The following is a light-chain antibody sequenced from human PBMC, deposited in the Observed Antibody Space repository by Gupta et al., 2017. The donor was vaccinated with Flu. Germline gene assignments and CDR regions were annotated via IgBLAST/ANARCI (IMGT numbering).Light chain of an antibody. Sequence: QSVLTQPPSVSGAPGQRVTISCTGSTSNIGAGYDVHWYQQLPGTAPKLLIYGNSNRPSGVPDRFSGSKSATSASLDXTXLQAEDXADYYCQSYDSNNRMVFGGGTKLTVL. J-gene: IGLJ2*01. CDR2: GNS. V-gene: IGLV1-40*01. CDR3: QSYDSNNRMV. CDR1: TSNIGAGYD.